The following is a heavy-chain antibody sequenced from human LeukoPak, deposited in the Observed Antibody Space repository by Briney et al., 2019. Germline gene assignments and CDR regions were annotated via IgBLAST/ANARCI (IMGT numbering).Heavy chain of an antibody. CDR1: GGSISSGDYY. J-gene: IGHJ4*02. V-gene: IGHV4-30-2*01. CDR3: ARARFGEPPPREYYFDY. Sequence: SETLSLTCTVSGGSISSGDYYWSWIRQPSGKGLEWIGYIYHSGSTNYDPSLKSRVTISVDRSKNQFSLKLSSVTAADTAVYYCARARFGEPPPREYYFDYWGQGTLVTVSS. D-gene: IGHD3-10*01. CDR2: IYHSGST.